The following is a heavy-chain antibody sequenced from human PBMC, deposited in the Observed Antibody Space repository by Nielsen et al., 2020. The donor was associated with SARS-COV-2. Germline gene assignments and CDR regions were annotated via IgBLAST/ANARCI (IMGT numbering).Heavy chain of an antibody. J-gene: IGHJ4*02. CDR3: ARETIDHTSSFFDY. D-gene: IGHD2-2*01. Sequence: GESLKISCATSGFTFSSHALHWVRQAPGKGLQWMVIISYDGTEHYADSVKGRFTISRDNSKNTAYLQMDSVKLEDTALYFCARETIDHTSSFFDYWGQGTLVTVSS. CDR1: GFTFSSHA. CDR2: ISYDGTE. V-gene: IGHV3-30*04.